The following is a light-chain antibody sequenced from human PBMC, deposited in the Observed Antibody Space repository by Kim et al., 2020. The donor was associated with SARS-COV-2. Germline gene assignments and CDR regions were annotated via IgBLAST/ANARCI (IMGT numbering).Light chain of an antibody. CDR2: GKN. V-gene: IGLV3-19*01. CDR1: SLRSYY. CDR3: NSPDSNVNVV. J-gene: IGLJ2*01. Sequence: SSELTQDPAVSVALGQTVRITCQGDSLRSYYATCYQQKPGQAPILVIYGKNNRPSGIPDRFSGSSSGNTASLTITGTQAGDEADYYFNSPDSNVNVVFGG.